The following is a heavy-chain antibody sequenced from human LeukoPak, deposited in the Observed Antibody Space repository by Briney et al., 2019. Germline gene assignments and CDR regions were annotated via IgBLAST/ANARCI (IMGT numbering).Heavy chain of an antibody. J-gene: IGHJ4*02. V-gene: IGHV1-3*03. D-gene: IGHD6-25*01. CDR2: INAGNGNT. CDR3: ARDSIAARGEFDY. Sequence: ASVKVSCKASGYTFTSYAMHWVRQAPGQRLEWMGWINAGNGNTKYSQEFQGRVTITRDTSASTAYMELSSLRSEDMAVYYCARDSIAARGEFDYWGQGTLVTVSS. CDR1: GYTFTSYA.